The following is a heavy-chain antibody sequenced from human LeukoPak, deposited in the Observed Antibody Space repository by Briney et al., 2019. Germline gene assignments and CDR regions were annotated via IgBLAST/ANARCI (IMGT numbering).Heavy chain of an antibody. CDR1: GFTFSAYN. CDR2: ITTSSSYM. D-gene: IGHD6-19*01. CDR3: ARDPYSGGYGAYYYYYMDV. J-gene: IGHJ6*03. V-gene: IGHV3-21*01. Sequence: GGSLRLSCAASGFTFSAYNMNWIRRTRGEGLEWVSSITTSSSYMFYADSVRGRFTISRDNAENSLYLQMNSLRDEDTAVYYCARDPYSGGYGAYYYYYMDVWGKGTTVTVSS.